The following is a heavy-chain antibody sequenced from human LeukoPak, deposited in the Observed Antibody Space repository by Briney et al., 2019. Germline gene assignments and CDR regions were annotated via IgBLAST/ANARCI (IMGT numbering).Heavy chain of an antibody. V-gene: IGHV4-59*01. CDR1: GGSISGYY. J-gene: IGHJ4*02. CDR3: ARARTSCCDYDY. Sequence: VKPSETLSLTCTVSGGSISGYYWSWIRQPPGKELEWIGYIYYSGSTNYNSSLKSRLTISVDTSKNQFSLKLNSVTAADTAVYYCARARTSCCDYDYSGQGILVTVSS. CDR2: IYYSGST. D-gene: IGHD2-15*01.